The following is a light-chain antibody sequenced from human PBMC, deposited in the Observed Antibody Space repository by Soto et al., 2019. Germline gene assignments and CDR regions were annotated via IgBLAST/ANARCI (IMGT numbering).Light chain of an antibody. CDR2: RNN. CDR3: AAWDDSLSGVV. CDR1: SSNIGSNF. V-gene: IGLV1-47*01. J-gene: IGLJ2*01. Sequence: QSVLTQPPSASGTPGQRVTISCSGSSSNIGSNFIYWYQQLPGTAPKLLIDRNNQRPSGVPDRFSGSKSGTSASLAISGLRSEDEGDYHWAAWDDSLSGVVFGGGTKVTVL.